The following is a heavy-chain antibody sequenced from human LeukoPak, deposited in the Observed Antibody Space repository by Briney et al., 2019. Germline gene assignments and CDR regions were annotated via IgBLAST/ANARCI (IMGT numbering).Heavy chain of an antibody. Sequence: SETLSLTCAVSGYSISSGYYWGWIRQPPGKGLEWIVSIYHSGSTYYHPSLKSRVTISADTSKNQFPLKLSSVTAADTAVYYCARQLRYFDWPKPLDVWGKGTTVTVSS. V-gene: IGHV4-38-2*01. CDR3: ARQLRYFDWPKPLDV. CDR2: IYHSGST. CDR1: GYSISSGYY. J-gene: IGHJ6*04. D-gene: IGHD3-9*01.